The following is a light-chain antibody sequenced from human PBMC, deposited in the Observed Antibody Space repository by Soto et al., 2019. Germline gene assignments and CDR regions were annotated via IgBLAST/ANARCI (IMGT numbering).Light chain of an antibody. CDR3: CSYASSSTFV. V-gene: IGLV2-23*03. Sequence: QSALTQPASVSGSPGQSIAISCTGTSNDVGSYNLVSWYQQHPGKAPKLMIYEGSKRPLGVSNRFSGSKSDNTASLTISGLQAEDEADYYCCSYASSSTFVFGGGTKLTVL. CDR2: EGS. J-gene: IGLJ2*01. CDR1: SNDVGSYNL.